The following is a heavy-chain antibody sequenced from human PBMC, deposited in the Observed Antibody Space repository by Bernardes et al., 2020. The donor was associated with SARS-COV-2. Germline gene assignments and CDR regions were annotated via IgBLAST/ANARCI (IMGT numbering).Heavy chain of an antibody. J-gene: IGHJ5*01. CDR1: GFTFRDYT. Sequence: GSLRLSCAASGFTFRDYTMHWVRQAPGKGLEWVAVIWHDGSREYYVDSVKGRFAISRDNSNNTLYLQMNNLRVEDTALYRCATEDGEWLESWGQGTLVTVSS. D-gene: IGHD4-17*01. V-gene: IGHV3-33*01. CDR2: IWHDGSRE. CDR3: ATEDGEWLES.